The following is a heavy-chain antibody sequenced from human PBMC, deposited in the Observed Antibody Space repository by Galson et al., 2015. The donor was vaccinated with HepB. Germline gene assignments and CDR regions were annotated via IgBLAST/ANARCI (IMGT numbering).Heavy chain of an antibody. CDR3: AKGTYDSSGYYYRVGNAFDI. CDR1: GFTFDDYT. V-gene: IGHV3-43*01. CDR2: ISWDGGST. J-gene: IGHJ3*02. Sequence: SLRLSCAASGFTFDDYTMHWVRQAPGKGLEWVSLISWDGGSTYYADSVKGRFTISRDNSKNSLYLQMNSLRTEDTALYYCAKGTYDSSGYYYRVGNAFDIWGQGTMVTVSS. D-gene: IGHD3-22*01.